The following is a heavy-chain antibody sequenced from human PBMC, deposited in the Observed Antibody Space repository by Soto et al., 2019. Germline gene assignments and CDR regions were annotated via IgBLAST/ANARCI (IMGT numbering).Heavy chain of an antibody. Sequence: GVLRLSCEASGFTLRNYAMTWIRQAPGKGLEWVSLISANDVGTYYAESVKTRFTISTDQSQNTVYLQMDSLRADDTAIYYCAKAKNDYNWDNRPPFDYWGQGTLVTVSS. V-gene: IGHV3-23*01. CDR3: AKAKNDYNWDNRPPFDY. CDR1: GFTLRNYA. CDR2: ISANDVGT. J-gene: IGHJ4*02. D-gene: IGHD1-20*01.